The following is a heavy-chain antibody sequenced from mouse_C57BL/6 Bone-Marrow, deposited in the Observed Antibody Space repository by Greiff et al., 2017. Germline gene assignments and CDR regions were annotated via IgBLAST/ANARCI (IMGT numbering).Heavy chain of an antibody. D-gene: IGHD1-1*01. Sequence: QVQLQQPGAELVRPGTSVKLSCKASGYTFTSYWMHWVKQRPGQGLEWIGVIDPSDSYTNYNQKFKGKATLTVDTSSSTAYMQLSRLTSEDSAVYYCARVVHYYASSYDYFDYWGKGTTLTVSS. J-gene: IGHJ2*01. V-gene: IGHV1-59*01. CDR2: IDPSDSYT. CDR1: GYTFTSYW. CDR3: ARVVHYYASSYDYFDY.